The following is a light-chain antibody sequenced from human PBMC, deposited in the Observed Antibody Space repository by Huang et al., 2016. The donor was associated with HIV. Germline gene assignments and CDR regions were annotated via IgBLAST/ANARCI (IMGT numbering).Light chain of an antibody. V-gene: IGKV3-11*01. CDR3: QQRSSGVT. CDR2: DTS. CDR1: QSVCNY. J-gene: IGKJ4*01. Sequence: IVLTQSPATLSWYPGERVTLSCRASQSVCNYIAWYQQHPGQSPKLLIYDTSNRATGTPVRFSGSGSGTDFTLTISSLESEDFAVYYCQQRSSGVTFGGGTKV.